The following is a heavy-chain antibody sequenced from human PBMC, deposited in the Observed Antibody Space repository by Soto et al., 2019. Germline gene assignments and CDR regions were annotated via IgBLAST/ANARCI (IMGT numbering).Heavy chain of an antibody. CDR2: INHSGST. CDR3: ARGQGIPSSSWANYYYGMDV. CDR1: GGSFSGYY. J-gene: IGHJ6*02. V-gene: IGHV4-34*01. D-gene: IGHD6-13*01. Sequence: SETLSLTCAVYGGSFSGYYWSWIRQPPGKGLEWIGEINHSGSTNYNPSLKSRVTISVDTSKNQFSLKLSSVTAADTAVYYCARGQGIPSSSWANYYYGMDVWGQGTMVTVSS.